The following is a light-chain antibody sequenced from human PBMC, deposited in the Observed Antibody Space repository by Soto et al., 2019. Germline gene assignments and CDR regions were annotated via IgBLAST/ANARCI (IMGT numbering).Light chain of an antibody. V-gene: IGLV2-11*01. CDR3: CSYARSYTRV. Sequence: QSALTQPRSVSGSPGQSVTISCTGTSSDVGGYNYVSWYQQHPGKAPKLMIYDVGKRPSGVPDRFSGSKSDNTASLTISGLQAEDEADYYCCSYARSYTRVFGTGTKLTVL. J-gene: IGLJ1*01. CDR1: SSDVGGYNY. CDR2: DVG.